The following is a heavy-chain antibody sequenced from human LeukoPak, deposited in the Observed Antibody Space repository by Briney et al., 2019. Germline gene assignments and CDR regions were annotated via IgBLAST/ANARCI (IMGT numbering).Heavy chain of an antibody. CDR2: ISYSGSTI. Sequence: GGSLRLSCAASGFTFSDYYMSWIRQAPGKGLEWVSDISYSGSTIYYADSVKGRFTISRDNSKNTLYLQMNSLRAEDTAVYYCASWWYYDFWSGYSSGDFDYWGQGTLVTVSS. CDR3: ASWWYYDFWSGYSSGDFDY. CDR1: GFTFSDYY. D-gene: IGHD3-3*01. J-gene: IGHJ4*02. V-gene: IGHV3-11*04.